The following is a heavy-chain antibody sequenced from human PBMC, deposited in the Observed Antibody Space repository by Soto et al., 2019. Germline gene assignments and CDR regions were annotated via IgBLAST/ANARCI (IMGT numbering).Heavy chain of an antibody. CDR1: GGSVSSGNYY. V-gene: IGHV4-61*01. CDR2: IYYSGSS. Sequence: PSETLSLTCTVSGGSVSSGNYYWSWIRQPPGKGLEWIGYIYYSGSSNYNPSLKSRVTISVDKSKNQFSLKLSSVTAADTAVYYCAREAPRYYYYGMDVWGQGTTVTSP. CDR3: AREAPRYYYYGMDV. J-gene: IGHJ6*02.